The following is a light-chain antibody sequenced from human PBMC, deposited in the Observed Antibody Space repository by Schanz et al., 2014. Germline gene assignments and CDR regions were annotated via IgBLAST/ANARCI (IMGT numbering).Light chain of an antibody. CDR1: SSDVGGDNF. Sequence: QSALTQPPSASGSPGQSVTISCTGTSSDVGGDNFVSWYQQHPGKAPKLMIYEINKRPSGVPDRFSGSKSGNTASLTVSGLQAEDEADYYCSSYAGSNNLVFGGGTKLTVL. CDR2: EIN. CDR3: SSYAGSNNLV. V-gene: IGLV2-8*01. J-gene: IGLJ3*02.